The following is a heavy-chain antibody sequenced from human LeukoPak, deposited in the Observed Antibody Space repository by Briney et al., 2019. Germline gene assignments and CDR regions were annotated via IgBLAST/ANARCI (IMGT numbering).Heavy chain of an antibody. D-gene: IGHD5-24*01. CDR2: ISSSGSTI. CDR1: GFTFSDYY. V-gene: IGHV3-11*01. CDR3: AREGGDGYKLDYFDY. Sequence: PGGSLRLSCAASGFTFSDYYMSWIRQAPGKGLEWVSYISSSGSTIYYADSVKGRFTISRDNAKNSLYLQMNSLRAKDTAVYYCAREGGDGYKLDYFDYWGQGTLVTVSS. J-gene: IGHJ4*02.